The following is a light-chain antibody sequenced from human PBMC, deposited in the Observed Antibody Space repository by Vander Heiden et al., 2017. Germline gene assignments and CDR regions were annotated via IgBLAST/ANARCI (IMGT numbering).Light chain of an antibody. CDR3: AAWDDSLNGVV. J-gene: IGLJ2*01. Sequence: QSVLTQPPSPSGPPAQRVTISCSGSSSNIGSNTVNWYQQLPGTAPKLLIYSNNQRPSGVPDRFSGSKSGTSASLAISGLQSEDEADYYCAAWDDSLNGVVFGGGTKLTVL. CDR1: SSNIGSNT. V-gene: IGLV1-44*01. CDR2: SNN.